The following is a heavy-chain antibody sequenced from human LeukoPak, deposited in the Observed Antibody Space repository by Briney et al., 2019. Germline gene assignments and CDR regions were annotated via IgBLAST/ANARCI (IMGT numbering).Heavy chain of an antibody. J-gene: IGHJ4*02. Sequence: SQTLSLTCTVSGGSIGSGGYYWSWIRQHPGKGLEWIGYIYYSGSTYYNPSLKSRVTISVDTSKNQFSLKLSSVTAADTAVYYCARADVTYGSGSYYLLYWGQGTLVTVSS. V-gene: IGHV4-31*03. CDR3: ARADVTYGSGSYYLLY. CDR2: IYYSGST. D-gene: IGHD3-10*01. CDR1: GGSIGSGGYY.